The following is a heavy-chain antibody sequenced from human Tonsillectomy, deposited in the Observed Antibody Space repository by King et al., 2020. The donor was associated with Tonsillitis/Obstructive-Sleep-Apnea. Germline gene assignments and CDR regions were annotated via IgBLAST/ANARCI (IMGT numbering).Heavy chain of an antibody. D-gene: IGHD2-2*01. J-gene: IGHJ4*02. CDR1: GFTFSSYA. Sequence: VQLVESGGGLVQPGGSLRLSCSASGFTFSSYAMHWVRQAPGKGLEYVSAISSNGGSTYYADSVKGRFTISRDNSKNTLYLQMSSLRAEDTAVYYCVKGTSSTSWATRYFDYWGQGTLVTVSS. V-gene: IGHV3-64D*06. CDR3: VKGTSSTSWATRYFDY. CDR2: ISSNGGST.